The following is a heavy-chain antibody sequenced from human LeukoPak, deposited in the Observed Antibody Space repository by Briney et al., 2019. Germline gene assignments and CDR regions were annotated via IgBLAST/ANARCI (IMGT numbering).Heavy chain of an antibody. Sequence: GSLRFSCAASGFTFSDHYMDWVRQAPGKGLKWVGRIRNKANSYTTEYAASVKGRFTISRDDSKNSLYLQMNSLKTEDTAVYYCARGGSSSSWYPFDYWGQGTLVTVSS. CDR3: ARGGSSSSWYPFDY. CDR2: IRNKANSYTT. CDR1: GFTFSDHY. V-gene: IGHV3-72*01. J-gene: IGHJ4*02. D-gene: IGHD6-13*01.